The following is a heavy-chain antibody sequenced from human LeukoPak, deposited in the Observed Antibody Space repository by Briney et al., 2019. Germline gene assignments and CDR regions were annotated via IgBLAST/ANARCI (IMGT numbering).Heavy chain of an antibody. CDR3: ARQGYSSSSGGQVFYGMDV. Sequence: SETLSLTCTVSGGSISYYYWSWIRQPPGKGLEWIAYIYCTGTTNYNPSLKSRVTISLDTSKNQFSLKLTSVTAADTAVYYCARQGYSSSSGGQVFYGMDVWGQGTTVTVSS. V-gene: IGHV4-59*01. CDR2: IYCTGTT. D-gene: IGHD6-6*01. J-gene: IGHJ6*02. CDR1: GGSISYYY.